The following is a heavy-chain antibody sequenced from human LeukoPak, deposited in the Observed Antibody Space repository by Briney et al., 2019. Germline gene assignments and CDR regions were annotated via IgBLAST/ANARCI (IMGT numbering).Heavy chain of an antibody. CDR2: ISSDGWST. D-gene: IGHD3-22*01. V-gene: IGHV3-74*01. Sequence: PGGSLRLSCAASGFIFSSHWMHWVRQAPGKGLVWVSRISSDGWSTSYADSVKGRFTASRDNAENTLYLQMNSLRAEDTAVYYCARGWVPSDITLKWGQGTMVTVSS. CDR3: ARGWVPSDITLK. CDR1: GFIFSSHW. J-gene: IGHJ3*01.